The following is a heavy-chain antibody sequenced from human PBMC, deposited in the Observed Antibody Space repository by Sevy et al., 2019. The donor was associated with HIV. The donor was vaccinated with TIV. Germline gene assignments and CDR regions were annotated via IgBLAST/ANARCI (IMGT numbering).Heavy chain of an antibody. CDR2: IYPGDSDI. D-gene: IGHD3-22*01. V-gene: IGHV5-51*01. CDR3: ARHLGLADSNGYYQSWFDL. J-gene: IGHJ5*02. Sequence: GESLKISCKGSGYSFNNYWVGWVRQMPGKGLEWMGIIYPGDSDIRYSPSFQGQVTISADKSTCTAYLQWSSLKASDAAMYYCARHLGLADSNGYYQSWFDLWGQGTLVTVSS. CDR1: GYSFNNYW.